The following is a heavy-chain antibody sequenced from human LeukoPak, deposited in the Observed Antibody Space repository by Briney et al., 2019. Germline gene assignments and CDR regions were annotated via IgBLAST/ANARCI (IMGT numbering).Heavy chain of an antibody. Sequence: ASVKVSCKASGYTFTGYYMHWVRQAPGQGLEWMGWINPNSGGTNYAQKFQGRVTMTRDTSISTPYMELSRLRSDDTAVYYCARLYSSSWYGGNWFDPWGQGTLVTVSS. CDR3: ARLYSSSWYGGNWFDP. CDR1: GYTFTGYY. J-gene: IGHJ5*02. V-gene: IGHV1-2*02. CDR2: INPNSGGT. D-gene: IGHD6-13*01.